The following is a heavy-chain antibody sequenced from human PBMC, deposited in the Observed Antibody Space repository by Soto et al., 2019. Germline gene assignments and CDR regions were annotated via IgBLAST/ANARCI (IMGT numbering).Heavy chain of an antibody. J-gene: IGHJ5*02. CDR2: IYHSGST. D-gene: IGHD1-7*01. CDR1: GGSVRDGSYY. V-gene: IGHV4-61*01. CDR3: AGYNWNYYFDP. Sequence: ETLYLTCTVSGGSVRDGSYYWAWLRQPPGKGLEWIGHIYHSGSTIYNPSLKSRVTISIDTSKSQLSLNLNSMTAADTAVYYCAGYNWNYYFDPWGQGTLVTVSS.